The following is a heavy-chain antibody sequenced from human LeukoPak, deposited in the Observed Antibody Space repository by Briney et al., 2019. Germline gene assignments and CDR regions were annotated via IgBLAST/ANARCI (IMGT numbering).Heavy chain of an antibody. CDR3: ARGGIASDGSGSFDY. J-gene: IGHJ4*02. D-gene: IGHD3-10*01. V-gene: IGHV3-33*01. CDR1: GFTFSKYV. Sequence: PGRSLRLSCAASGFTFSKYVMHWVRQARGKGLEWVAVIWYDGSNRYYEDSVKGRFTISRDKSKNTLYLQMNSLRAEDTAVYYCARGGIASDGSGSFDYWGQGILVTVSS. CDR2: IWYDGSNR.